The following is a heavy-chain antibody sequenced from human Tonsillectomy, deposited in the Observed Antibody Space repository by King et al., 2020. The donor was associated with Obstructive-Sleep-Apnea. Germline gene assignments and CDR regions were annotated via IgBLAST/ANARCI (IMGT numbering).Heavy chain of an antibody. Sequence: VQLVESGGGVVQPGRSLRLSCAASGFIFSSYGMHWVRQAPGKGLEWVAVISYYGSNKSYADSVKGRLTISMDNYKNTQYLQMNSLRAEATAVYYCSKVGGSGSYYGYYFDYWGQGTLVTVSS. CDR2: ISYYGSNK. V-gene: IGHV3-30*18. CDR3: SKVGGSGSYYGYYFDY. CDR1: GFIFSSYG. J-gene: IGHJ4*02. D-gene: IGHD3-10*01.